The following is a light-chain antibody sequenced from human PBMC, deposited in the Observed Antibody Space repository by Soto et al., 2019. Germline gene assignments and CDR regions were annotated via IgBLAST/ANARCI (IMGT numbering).Light chain of an antibody. J-gene: IGLJ2*01. CDR1: SSDVGAYNY. Sequence: QSVLTQPPSASGSPGQSVTISCTGTSSDVGAYNYVSWYQQHPGKAPKLIIYEVTKRPSGVPDRLSGSKSDNTASLTVSGLQAEDEADYYCASYAGSRLVFGGGTKLTVL. CDR2: EVT. V-gene: IGLV2-8*01. CDR3: ASYAGSRLV.